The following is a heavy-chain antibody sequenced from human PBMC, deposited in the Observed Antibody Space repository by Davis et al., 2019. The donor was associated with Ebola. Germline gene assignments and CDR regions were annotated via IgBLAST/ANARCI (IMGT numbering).Heavy chain of an antibody. V-gene: IGHV4-34*01. CDR3: ARGQQVLRYFDWFS. Sequence: MPSETLSLTFAVYGGSFRGHYWSWNRQSPGMGLEWIGEINHSGSTNYNPSLKSRVTISVDTSKNQFSLKLSSVTAADTAVYYCARGQQVLRYFDWFSWGQGTLVTVSS. J-gene: IGHJ5*02. CDR1: GGSFRGHY. D-gene: IGHD3-9*01. CDR2: INHSGST.